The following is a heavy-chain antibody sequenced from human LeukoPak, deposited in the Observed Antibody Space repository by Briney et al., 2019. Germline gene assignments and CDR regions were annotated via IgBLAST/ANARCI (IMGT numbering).Heavy chain of an antibody. V-gene: IGHV4-39*01. CDR2: IYYSGST. Sequence: ASETLSLTCTVSGGSISSSSYYWGWIRQPPGKGLEWIGSIYYSGSTYYNPSLKSRVTISVDTSKNQFSLKLSSVTAADTAVYYCARLPSSLDVYGGNSGRDAFDIWGQGTMVTVSS. CDR1: GGSISSSSYY. CDR3: ARLPSSLDVYGGNSGRDAFDI. J-gene: IGHJ3*02. D-gene: IGHD4-23*01.